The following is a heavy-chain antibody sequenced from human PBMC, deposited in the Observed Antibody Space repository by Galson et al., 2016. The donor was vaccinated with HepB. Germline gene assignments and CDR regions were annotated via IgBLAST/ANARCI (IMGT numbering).Heavy chain of an antibody. Sequence: TLSLTCTVSGGSISSGGYYWSWIRQHPGKGLEWIGYIYYSGSTYYNPSLKSRVNISVDTSKNQFSLKLSAVTAADTALYYCARAGLYDFWSGYYTEVYGMDVWGQGTTVTVSS. V-gene: IGHV4-31*03. J-gene: IGHJ6*02. CDR3: ARAGLYDFWSGYYTEVYGMDV. D-gene: IGHD3-3*01. CDR2: IYYSGST. CDR1: GGSISSGGYY.